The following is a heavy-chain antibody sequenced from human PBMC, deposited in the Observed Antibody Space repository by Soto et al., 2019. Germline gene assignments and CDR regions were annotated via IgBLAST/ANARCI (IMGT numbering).Heavy chain of an antibody. CDR2: IFPKTGAT. CDR1: GYTFNDYH. V-gene: IGHV1-2*04. J-gene: IGHJ5*01. D-gene: IGHD6-6*01. Sequence: GASVKVSCKASGYTFNDYHLHWVRQAPGQGLEWMGWIFPKTGATNYAQRFQGWVTMTSDTSISTVYMEVMRADDTAVYYCARVGEYSSTWLDFWG. CDR3: ARVGEYSSTWLDF.